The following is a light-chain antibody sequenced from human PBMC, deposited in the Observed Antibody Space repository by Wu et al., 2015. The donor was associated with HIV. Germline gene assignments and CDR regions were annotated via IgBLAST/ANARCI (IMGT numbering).Light chain of an antibody. CDR2: DTS. CDR1: QSVNSY. Sequence: EILLTQSPATLSMSPGERATLSCRASQSVNSYFAWYQQKPGQAPRLLIYDTSTRATGVPARFSGSGSGTDFTLTISSLQPEDFAVYYCQQYGSSPWTFGQGTKVEIK. CDR3: QQYGSSPWT. V-gene: IGKV3-11*01. J-gene: IGKJ1*01.